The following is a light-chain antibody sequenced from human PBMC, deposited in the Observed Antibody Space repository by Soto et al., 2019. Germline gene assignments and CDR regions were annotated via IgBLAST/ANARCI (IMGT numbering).Light chain of an antibody. CDR1: QGVSRK. Sequence: DIVMTQSPATLSVAPGERVTFSCRASQGVSRKLAWYQHKPGQAPRLLISGASTGATGIPARFSGSGSGTDFTLTISRLEPEDFAVYYCQQYGSSPPITFGQGTRLEIK. CDR3: QQYGSSPPIT. V-gene: IGKV3-15*01. CDR2: GAS. J-gene: IGKJ5*01.